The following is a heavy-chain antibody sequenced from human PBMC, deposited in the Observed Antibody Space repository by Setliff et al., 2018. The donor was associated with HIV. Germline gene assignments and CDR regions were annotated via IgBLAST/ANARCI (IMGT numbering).Heavy chain of an antibody. CDR1: GFTIDNYG. Sequence: GGSLRLSCVASGFTIDNYGMGWVRQAPGKGLVWVSRINSDGSITTYADSVKGRFTISRDNSKNTLYLQMNSLRADDTAVYFCARDRGDTLGGGYYYYYMDVWGKGTTVTVSS. CDR3: ARDRGDTLGGGYYYYYMDV. D-gene: IGHD3-10*01. CDR2: INSDGSIT. V-gene: IGHV3-74*01. J-gene: IGHJ6*03.